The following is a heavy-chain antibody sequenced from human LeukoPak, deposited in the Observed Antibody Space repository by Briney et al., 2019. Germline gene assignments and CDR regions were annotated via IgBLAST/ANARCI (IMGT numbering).Heavy chain of an antibody. J-gene: IGHJ5*02. D-gene: IGHD6-13*01. CDR2: MNPNSGNT. CDR1: GYRFTGYF. CDR3: ARGSAAPYL. V-gene: IGHV1-8*02. Sequence: GASVRVSCKASGYRFTGYFMHWLRQAPGQGLEWMGWMNPNSGNTGYAQKFQGRVTMTRNTSISTAYMELSSLRSEDTAVYYCARGSAAPYLWGQGTLVTVSS.